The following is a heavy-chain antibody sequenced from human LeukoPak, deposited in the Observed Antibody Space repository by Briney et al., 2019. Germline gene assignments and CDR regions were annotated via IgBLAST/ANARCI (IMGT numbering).Heavy chain of an antibody. CDR2: IYYSGST. CDR3: ARERIPRAFWSGYFREFYFDY. Sequence: SETLSLTCTVSGRSISSYYWRWIRQPPGKGLEWIGYIYYSGSTNYNPSLKSRVTISVDTSKNQFSLKLSSVTAADTAVYYCARERIPRAFWSGYFREFYFDYWGQGTLVTVSS. CDR1: GRSISSYY. V-gene: IGHV4-59*01. D-gene: IGHD3-3*01. J-gene: IGHJ4*02.